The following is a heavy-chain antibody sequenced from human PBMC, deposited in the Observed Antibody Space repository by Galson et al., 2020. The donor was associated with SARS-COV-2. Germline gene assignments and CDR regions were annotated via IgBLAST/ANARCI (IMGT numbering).Heavy chain of an antibody. CDR3: ARGAYSSSWYWGPDFDY. V-gene: IGHV4-34*01. D-gene: IGHD6-13*01. Sequence: TSETLSLTCAVYGGSFSGYYWSWIRQPPGKGLEWIGEINHSGSTNYNPSLKSRVTISVDTSKNQFSLKLSSVTAADTAVYYCARGAYSSSWYWGPDFDYWGQGTLVTVSS. CDR1: GGSFSGYY. J-gene: IGHJ4*02. CDR2: INHSGST.